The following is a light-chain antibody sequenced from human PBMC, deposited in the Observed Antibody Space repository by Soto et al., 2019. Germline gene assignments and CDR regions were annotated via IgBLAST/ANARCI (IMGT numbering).Light chain of an antibody. Sequence: QSALTQPASVAGSPGQSITISCTGSSSDIGGYNHVSWYQQHAGTAPKLMIYEVSYRPSGVSSRFSGSKSGNTASLTISGLQTEDEADYYCSSYASGTTPVVFGGGTQLTVL. CDR2: EVS. CDR1: SSDIGGYNH. CDR3: SSYASGTTPVV. J-gene: IGLJ7*01. V-gene: IGLV2-14*01.